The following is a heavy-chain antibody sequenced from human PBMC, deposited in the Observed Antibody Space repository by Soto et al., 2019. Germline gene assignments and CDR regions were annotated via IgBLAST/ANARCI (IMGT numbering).Heavy chain of an antibody. V-gene: IGHV4-59*12. J-gene: IGHJ3*02. CDR1: GGSISSYY. CDR3: AREIAVAGIDAFDI. CDR2: IYYSGST. Sequence: QVQLQESGPGLVKPSETLSLTCTVSGGSISSYYWSWIRQPPGKGLEWIGYIYYSGSTNYNPSLKSLVTISVDTSKNQFSLKLSSVTAADTAVYYCAREIAVAGIDAFDIWGQGTMVTVSS. D-gene: IGHD6-19*01.